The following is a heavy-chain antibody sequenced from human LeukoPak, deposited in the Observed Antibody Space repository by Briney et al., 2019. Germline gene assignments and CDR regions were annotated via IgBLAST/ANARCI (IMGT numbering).Heavy chain of an antibody. CDR1: GFAFRTYW. CDR2: INGDGSST. V-gene: IGHV3-74*01. CDR3: ARDRPYGLDW. Sequence: PGGSLRLSCAASGFAFRTYWMHWVRQVPGKGLVWVSHINGDGSSTTYADSVKGRFTISSDNAKSTLYLQMNSLRAEDTAVYYCARDRPYGLDWWDQGTRVTVSS. J-gene: IGHJ4*02. D-gene: IGHD3-10*01.